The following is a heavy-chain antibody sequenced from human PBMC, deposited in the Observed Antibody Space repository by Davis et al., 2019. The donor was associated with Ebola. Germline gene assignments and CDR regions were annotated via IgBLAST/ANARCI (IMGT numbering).Heavy chain of an antibody. CDR3: VASAGTVGKFDY. V-gene: IGHV1-58*02. CDR2: IVVGSANT. D-gene: IGHD1-14*01. J-gene: IGHJ4*01. Sequence: AASVKVSCKASGFTFTSSAMQWVRHASGQRLEWIGWIVVGSANTNYAQKFQGRVTITRDMSTSTSYLDLSNLRSEDTAVYYCVASAGTVGKFDYWGQGTLVTVSS. CDR1: GFTFTSSA.